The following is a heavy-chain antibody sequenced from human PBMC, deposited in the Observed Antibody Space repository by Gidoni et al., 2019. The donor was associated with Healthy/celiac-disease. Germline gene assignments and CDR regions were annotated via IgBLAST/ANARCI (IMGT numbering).Heavy chain of an antibody. V-gene: IGHV4-39*07. J-gene: IGHJ3*02. CDR1: GGSIRSRNYY. CDR2: IYYSGIT. D-gene: IGHD3-10*01. Sequence: QLQLHESGPGLVKPSETLSLTCTVSGGSIRSRNYYWGWIRQPPGKGLEWIGRIYYSGITNSHPAIKRRVTISVDTSKNQFSLKLSSVTAADTAVYYGARPRGVEVRGGRPIDAFDIWGQGTMVTVSS. CDR3: ARPRGVEVRGGRPIDAFDI.